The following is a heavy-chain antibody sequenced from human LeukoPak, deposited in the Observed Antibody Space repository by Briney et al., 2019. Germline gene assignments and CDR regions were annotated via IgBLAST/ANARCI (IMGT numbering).Heavy chain of an antibody. CDR2: IIPIFGTA. D-gene: IGHD1-26*01. CDR3: ARGIEWETTHDY. Sequence: ASVKVSCKASGGTFSSYAISWVRQAPGQGLEWMGGIIPIFGTANYAQKFQGRVTITADESTSTAYVELSSLRSEDTAVYYCARGIEWETTHDYWGQGTLVTVSS. J-gene: IGHJ4*02. V-gene: IGHV1-69*13. CDR1: GGTFSSYA.